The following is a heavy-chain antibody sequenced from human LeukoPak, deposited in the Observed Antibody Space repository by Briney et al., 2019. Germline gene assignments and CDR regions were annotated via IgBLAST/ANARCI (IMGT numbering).Heavy chain of an antibody. J-gene: IGHJ3*02. V-gene: IGHV4-59*01. CDR3: ARRAITMIVVVIPWGAFDI. Sequence: SETLSLTRTVSGGSITNYYWSWIRQPPGKGLEWIGFSYYNGNTNYNPSLKSRVTISVDMSKNQFSLSLRSVTAADTAVYYCARRAITMIVVVIPWGAFDIWGQGTMVTVSS. CDR2: SYYNGNT. D-gene: IGHD3-22*01. CDR1: GGSITNYY.